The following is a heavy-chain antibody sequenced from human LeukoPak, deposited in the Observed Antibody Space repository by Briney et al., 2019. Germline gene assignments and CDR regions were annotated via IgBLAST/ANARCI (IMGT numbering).Heavy chain of an antibody. V-gene: IGHV3-21*01. CDR1: GFTFRTYA. CDR2: ISSSSSYI. Sequence: GGSLRLSCTASGFTFRTYAMNWVRQAPGKGLEWVSSISSSSSYIYYAGSVKGRFTISRDNAKNSLYLQMNSLRAEDTAVYYCARDPPTYYDILTGPTNYWGQGTLVTVSS. D-gene: IGHD3-9*01. CDR3: ARDPPTYYDILTGPTNY. J-gene: IGHJ4*02.